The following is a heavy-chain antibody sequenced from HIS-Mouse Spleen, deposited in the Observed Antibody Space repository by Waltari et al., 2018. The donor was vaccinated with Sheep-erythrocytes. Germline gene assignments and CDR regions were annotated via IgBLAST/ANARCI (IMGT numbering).Heavy chain of an antibody. J-gene: IGHJ4*02. CDR2: ISNDGSNK. V-gene: IGHV3-30-3*01. CDR1: GFTFSSYA. CDR3: ARGLAVAARGYFDY. D-gene: IGHD6-6*01. Sequence: QVQLVESGGGVVQPGRSLRLSCAASGFTFSSYAMHWVRQAPGKGLEWVAVISNDGSNKYYADSVKGRFTISRDNSKNTLYLQMNSLRAEDTAVYYCARGLAVAARGYFDYWGQGTLVTVSS.